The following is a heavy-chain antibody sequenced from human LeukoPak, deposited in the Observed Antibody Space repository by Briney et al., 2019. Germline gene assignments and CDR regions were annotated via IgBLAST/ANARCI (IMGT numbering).Heavy chain of an antibody. CDR3: ARHHYDFWSGSTNWFDP. CDR1: GGSISSYY. J-gene: IGHJ5*02. Sequence: SETLSLTCTVSGGSISSYYWSWIRQPAGKGLEWIGRIYTSGSTNYNPSLKSRVTMSVDTSKNQFSLKLSSVTAADTAVYYCARHHYDFWSGSTNWFDPWGQGTLVTVSS. CDR2: IYTSGST. V-gene: IGHV4-4*07. D-gene: IGHD3-3*01.